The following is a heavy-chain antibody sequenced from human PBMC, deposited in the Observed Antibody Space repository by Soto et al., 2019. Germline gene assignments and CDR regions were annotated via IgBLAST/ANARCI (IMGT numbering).Heavy chain of an antibody. D-gene: IGHD1-1*01. CDR2: FRSSDNRI. V-gene: IGHV3-48*01. CDR1: GFTFSSYS. CDR3: ARDYNWAFDI. Sequence: EVQLVDSGGGLVQPGGSLRLSCAASGFTFSSYSMNWVRQAPGKGLEWVSFFRSSDNRILYADSVKGRFTISRDDARNSLYLQMNSLRAEDTAVYYCARDYNWAFDIWGRGTMVTVSS. J-gene: IGHJ3*02.